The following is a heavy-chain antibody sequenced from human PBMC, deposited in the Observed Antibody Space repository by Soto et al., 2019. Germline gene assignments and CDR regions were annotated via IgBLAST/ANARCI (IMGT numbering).Heavy chain of an antibody. V-gene: IGHV4-30-2*01. CDR2: IYHSGST. J-gene: IGHJ4*02. CDR1: GSSISSGGYS. CDR3: ARGGYYDSSGQFDY. D-gene: IGHD3-22*01. Sequence: SETLSLTCAVSGSSISSGGYSWSWIRQPPGKGLEWIGYIYHSGSTYYNPSLKSRVTISVDRTKNQFSLKLSSVTAADTAVYYCARGGYYDSSGQFDYWGQGTLVTVSS.